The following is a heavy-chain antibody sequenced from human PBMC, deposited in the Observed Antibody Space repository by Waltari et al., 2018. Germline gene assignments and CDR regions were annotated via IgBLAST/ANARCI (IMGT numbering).Heavy chain of an antibody. CDR1: GGTFSSYA. CDR2: IIPIFGTA. Sequence: QVQLVQSGAEVKKPGSSVKVSCKASGGTFSSYAISWVRQAPGQGLEWMGGIIPIFGTANYAQKFQGRVTITADESTSTAYMELSSLRSEDTAVYYCARDLIAAAGTSRYYYGMDVWGQGTTVTVSS. V-gene: IGHV1-69*13. D-gene: IGHD6-13*01. CDR3: ARDLIAAAGTSRYYYGMDV. J-gene: IGHJ6*02.